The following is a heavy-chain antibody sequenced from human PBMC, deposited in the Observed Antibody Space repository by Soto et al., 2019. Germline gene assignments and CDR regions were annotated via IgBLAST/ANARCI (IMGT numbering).Heavy chain of an antibody. CDR2: IYSSGSA. Sequence: SETLSLTCTVSVGSISSDYWSWIRQPPVKVLEWIGYIYSSGSANYSPSLRSLVAISSDTSKNQFSLKLSSVTAADTAVYYCARGSRTFDPWGQGTLVTVSS. CDR3: ARGSRTFDP. V-gene: IGHV4-59*01. CDR1: VGSISSDY. J-gene: IGHJ5*02.